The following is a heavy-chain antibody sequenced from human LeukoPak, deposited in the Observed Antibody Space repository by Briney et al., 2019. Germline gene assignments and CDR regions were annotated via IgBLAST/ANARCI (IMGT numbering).Heavy chain of an antibody. V-gene: IGHV1-18*01. D-gene: IGHD3-22*01. CDR3: ARDKYYYDSSGYWSYYYYYMDV. CDR1: GYTFTSYG. J-gene: IGHJ6*03. CDR2: ISAYNGNT. Sequence: GASVKVSCKASGYTFTSYGISWVRQAPGQGLEWMGWISAYNGNTNYAQKLQGRVTMTTDTSTSTAYMELRSLRSDDTAVYYCARDKYYYDSSGYWSYYYYYMDVWGKGTTVTISS.